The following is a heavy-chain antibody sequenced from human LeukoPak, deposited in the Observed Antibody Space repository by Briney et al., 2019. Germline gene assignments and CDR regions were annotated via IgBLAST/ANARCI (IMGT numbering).Heavy chain of an antibody. J-gene: IGHJ4*02. CDR2: MNPNSGNT. CDR3: ARDRAYYYDSSGYYYFDH. CDR1: GYTFTSYD. Sequence: ASVKVSCKASGYTFTSYDINWVRQATGQGLEWMGWMNPNSGNTGYAQKFQGRVTITRNTSISTAYMELSSLRSEDTAVYYCARDRAYYYDSSGYYYFDHWGQGTLVTVSS. V-gene: IGHV1-8*03. D-gene: IGHD3-22*01.